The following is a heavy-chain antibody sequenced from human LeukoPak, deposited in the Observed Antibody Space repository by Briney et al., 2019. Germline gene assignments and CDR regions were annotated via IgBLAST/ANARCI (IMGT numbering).Heavy chain of an antibody. CDR1: GGTFSSYA. V-gene: IGHV1-69*06. Sequence: SVKVSCKASGGTFSSYAISWVRQAPGQGLEWMGGIIPIFGTANYAQEFQGRVTITADKSTSTAYMELSSLRSEDTAVYYCARVSGEMATIFDAFDIWGQGTMVTVSS. D-gene: IGHD5-24*01. CDR2: IIPIFGTA. J-gene: IGHJ3*02. CDR3: ARVSGEMATIFDAFDI.